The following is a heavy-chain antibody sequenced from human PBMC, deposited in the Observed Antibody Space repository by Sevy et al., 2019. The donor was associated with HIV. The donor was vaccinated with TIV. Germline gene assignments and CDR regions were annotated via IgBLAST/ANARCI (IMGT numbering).Heavy chain of an antibody. D-gene: IGHD6-13*01. J-gene: IGHJ4*02. V-gene: IGHV4-59*01. CDR3: ARGGPNQQQLDYFDY. CDR1: GGSISSYY. Sequence: SETLSLTCTVSGGSISSYYWNWIRQPPGKGLEWIGYISYSGSTNYKPSLKSRVSMSVDTSRNHFSLKLSSVTAADTAVYYCARGGPNQQQLDYFDYWGQGTLVTVSS. CDR2: ISYSGST.